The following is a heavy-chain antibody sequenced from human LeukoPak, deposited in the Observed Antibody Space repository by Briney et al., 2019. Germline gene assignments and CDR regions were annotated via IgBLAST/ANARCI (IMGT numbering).Heavy chain of an antibody. Sequence: GGSLRLSCAVSGFTFSRYWMSWVRQAPGKGLEWVSAISGSGDNTYYADSVKGRFTVSRDNSKNTLYVQMKSLRAEDTAVYYCAKDFVVVPGNVNYFDYWGQGTLVTVSS. CDR2: ISGSGDNT. CDR3: AKDFVVVPGNVNYFDY. CDR1: GFTFSRYW. J-gene: IGHJ4*02. D-gene: IGHD2-21*02. V-gene: IGHV3-23*01.